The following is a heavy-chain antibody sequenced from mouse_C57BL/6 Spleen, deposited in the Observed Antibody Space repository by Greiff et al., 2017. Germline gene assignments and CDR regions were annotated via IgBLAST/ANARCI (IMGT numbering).Heavy chain of an antibody. CDR1: GYTFTSYW. CDR2: IYPGSGST. J-gene: IGHJ4*01. CDR3: ARYNITTVVGGMDY. D-gene: IGHD1-1*01. V-gene: IGHV1-55*01. Sequence: VQLQQPGAELVKPGASVKMSCKASGYTFTSYWITWVKQRPGQGLEWIGDIYPGSGSTNYNAKFQTKATLTVDTSSNTAYMQLSILTSEDSAVYYCARYNITTVVGGMDYWGQGTSVTVSS.